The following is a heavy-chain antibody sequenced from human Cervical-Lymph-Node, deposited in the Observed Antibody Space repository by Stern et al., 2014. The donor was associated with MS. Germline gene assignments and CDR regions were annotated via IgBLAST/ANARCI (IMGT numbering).Heavy chain of an antibody. CDR1: GFSFTDYY. V-gene: IGHV3-72*01. CDR3: VRGRNSFDY. Sequence: EVQLLESGGGLVQPGGSLRLSCIASGFSFTDYYMDWVRQAPGSGLEWIARIRTRARSYTKEYAASVKGRFAISRDDSKNSLYLQMNSLKTDDTALYYCVRGRNSFDYWGQGALVTVSS. J-gene: IGHJ4*02. CDR2: IRTRARSYTK.